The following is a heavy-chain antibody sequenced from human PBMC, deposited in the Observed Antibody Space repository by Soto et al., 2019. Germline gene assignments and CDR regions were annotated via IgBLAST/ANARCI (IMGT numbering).Heavy chain of an antibody. Sequence: EGQLVESGGGLVKPGGSLRLSCAASGFAFRTYTMEWLRQPPGKGLEWVSSITISGHYIYYADSVKGRFTISRDNARNSVYLQKISLRAEDTAVYYCATVGVLSTNFSWVDLGGQGNRVTVSS. J-gene: IGHJ5*02. V-gene: IGHV3-21*01. D-gene: IGHD2-2*01. CDR1: GFAFRTYT. CDR3: ATVGVLSTNFSWVDL. CDR2: ITISGHYI.